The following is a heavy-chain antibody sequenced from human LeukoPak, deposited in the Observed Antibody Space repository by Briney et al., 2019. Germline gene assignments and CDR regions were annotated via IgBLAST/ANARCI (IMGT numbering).Heavy chain of an antibody. D-gene: IGHD3-16*01. CDR1: GGTFSSYA. J-gene: IGHJ4*02. Sequence: SVKVSCKASGGTFSSYAISWVRQAPGQGLEWMGGIIPIFGTANYAQKFQGRVTITADESTSTAYMELSSLRSEDTAVYYCAKGYKGYIWGSSRKSGTYYFDYWGQGTLVSVSS. V-gene: IGHV1-69*13. CDR3: AKGYKGYIWGSSRKSGTYYFDY. CDR2: IIPIFGTA.